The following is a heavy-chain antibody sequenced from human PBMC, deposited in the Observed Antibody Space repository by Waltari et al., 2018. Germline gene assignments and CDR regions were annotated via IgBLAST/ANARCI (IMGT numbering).Heavy chain of an antibody. V-gene: IGHV1-69*12. Sequence: QVQLVQSGAEVKKPGSSVKVSCKASGGTFSSYAISWVRQAPGQGLEWMVGIIPIFGTANYAQKFQGRVTITADESTSTAYMELSSLRSEDTAVYYCARGVTIFGGDPTEYYFDYWGQGTLVTVSS. CDR1: GGTFSSYA. D-gene: IGHD3-9*01. CDR3: ARGVTIFGGDPTEYYFDY. CDR2: IIPIFGTA. J-gene: IGHJ4*02.